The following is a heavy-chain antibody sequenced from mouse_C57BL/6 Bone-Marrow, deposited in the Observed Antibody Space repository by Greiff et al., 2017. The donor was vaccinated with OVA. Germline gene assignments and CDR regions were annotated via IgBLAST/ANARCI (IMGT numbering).Heavy chain of an antibody. CDR2: IWRGGST. CDR3: AVYGNYIFAY. D-gene: IGHD2-1*01. V-gene: IGHV2-5*01. CDR1: GFSLTRYG. Sequence: VQRVESGPGLVQPSQSLSITCTVSGFSLTRYGVHWVRPSPGKGLEWLGVIWRGGSTDYNAAFMSRLSITKDNSKSQVFFKMNSLQADDTAIYYCAVYGNYIFAYWGQGTLVTVSA. J-gene: IGHJ3*01.